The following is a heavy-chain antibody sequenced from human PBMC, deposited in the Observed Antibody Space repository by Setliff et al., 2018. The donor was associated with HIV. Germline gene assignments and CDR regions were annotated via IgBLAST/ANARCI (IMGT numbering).Heavy chain of an antibody. CDR3: ATKVYCTNGVCLDAFDI. CDR1: GYTFTGYY. J-gene: IGHJ3*02. D-gene: IGHD2-8*01. V-gene: IGHV1-2*06. CDR2: IIPNSAGT. Sequence: ASVKVSCKASGYTFTGYYVHWVRQAPGQGLEWMGRIIPNSAGTNYAQKFQGRVTMTRDTSISTAYMELSRLRSDDTAVYYCATKVYCTNGVCLDAFDIWGQGTMVTVSS.